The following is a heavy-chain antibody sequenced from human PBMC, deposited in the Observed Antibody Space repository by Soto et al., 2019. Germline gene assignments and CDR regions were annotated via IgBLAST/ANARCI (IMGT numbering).Heavy chain of an antibody. Sequence: ICQHPGKGLEWIAYIHYSGRTYYNPSLKSRVTISVDTSNNQFSLKLSSVTAADTAVYYCARYYFDSSGYSNWFDPWGQGTLVTVSS. D-gene: IGHD3-22*01. V-gene: IGHV4-31*02. J-gene: IGHJ5*02. CDR3: ARYYFDSSGYSNWFDP. CDR2: IHYSGRT.